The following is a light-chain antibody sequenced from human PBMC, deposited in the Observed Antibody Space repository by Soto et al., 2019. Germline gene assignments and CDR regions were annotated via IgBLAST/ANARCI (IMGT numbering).Light chain of an antibody. V-gene: IGKV3-15*01. CDR1: ESVNHN. CDR2: GAS. J-gene: IGKJ5*01. Sequence: DRVMTQSPATLSASPGESTTLSCRASESVNHNLAWYQQKPGQTPRLLIYGASSRAPGVPARFSGSGTGTEFTLTISSLQSEDFAVYYCHQYNNWPPNTFGQGTRLEMK. CDR3: HQYNNWPPNT.